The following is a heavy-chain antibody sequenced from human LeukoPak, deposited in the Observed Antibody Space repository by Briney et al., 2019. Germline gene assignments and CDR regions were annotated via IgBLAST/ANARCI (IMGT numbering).Heavy chain of an antibody. CDR2: IYYSGST. Sequence: SQTLSLTCTVSGGSISSGGYYWSWIRQHPGKGLEWIGYIYYSGSTYYNPSLKSRVTISVDTSKNQSSLKLSSVTAADTAVYYCARGPFPAYDYWGQGTLVTVSS. D-gene: IGHD3-16*01. CDR3: ARGPFPAYDY. CDR1: GGSISSGGYY. V-gene: IGHV4-31*03. J-gene: IGHJ4*02.